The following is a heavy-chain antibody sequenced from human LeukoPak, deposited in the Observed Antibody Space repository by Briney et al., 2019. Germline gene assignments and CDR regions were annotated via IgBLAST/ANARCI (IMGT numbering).Heavy chain of an antibody. J-gene: IGHJ4*02. Sequence: ASVKVSCKASGYTFTGYYMHWVRQAPGLGLEWMGWINPNSGGTNYAQKFQGRVTMTRDTSISTAYMDLSRLRSDDTAVYYCARGAEWELLSDYWGQGTLVTVSS. D-gene: IGHD1-26*01. V-gene: IGHV1-2*02. CDR1: GYTFTGYY. CDR3: ARGAEWELLSDY. CDR2: INPNSGGT.